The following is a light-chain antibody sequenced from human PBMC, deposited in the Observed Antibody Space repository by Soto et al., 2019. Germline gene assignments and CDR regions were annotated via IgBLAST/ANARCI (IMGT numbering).Light chain of an antibody. V-gene: IGLV1-40*01. CDR1: SSNIGAGYD. J-gene: IGLJ1*01. Sequence: QSVLTQPPSVSGAPGQRVTISCTGSSSNIGAGYDVHWYQQLPGTAPKLLIYGNSNRPSGVPDRFSGSKSGTSASLAITGLRVEDEADYYCQSYDCSLSGYVFGTGTKLTVL. CDR2: GNS. CDR3: QSYDCSLSGYV.